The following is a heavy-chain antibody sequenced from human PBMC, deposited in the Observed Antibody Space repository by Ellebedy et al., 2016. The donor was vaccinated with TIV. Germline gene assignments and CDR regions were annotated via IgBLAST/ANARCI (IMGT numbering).Heavy chain of an antibody. CDR2: NYYTGST. J-gene: IGHJ4*02. Sequence: MPSETLSLTCSVSGGSIRPYYWSWIRQPPGKGLQWIGFNYYTGSTNYNPSLKSRVTISVDTSKNQVSLRLSSVTAADTAVYYCASAPNQDFYDYWGQGTLVTVSS. V-gene: IGHV4-59*01. CDR3: ASAPNQDFYDY. CDR1: GGSIRPYY.